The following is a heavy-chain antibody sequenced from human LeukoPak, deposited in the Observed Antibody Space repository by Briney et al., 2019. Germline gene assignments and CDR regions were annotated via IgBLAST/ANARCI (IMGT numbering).Heavy chain of an antibody. Sequence: GGSLRLSCAASGFTVSSNYMSWVRQAPGKGLEWVSVIYSGGSIYYADSVKGRFTISRDSSKNTLYLQMNSLRAEDTAVYYCARGGGSYYVTDHWGQGILVTVSS. J-gene: IGHJ4*02. CDR2: IYSGGSI. CDR1: GFTVSSNY. V-gene: IGHV3-53*01. D-gene: IGHD1-26*01. CDR3: ARGGGSYYVTDH.